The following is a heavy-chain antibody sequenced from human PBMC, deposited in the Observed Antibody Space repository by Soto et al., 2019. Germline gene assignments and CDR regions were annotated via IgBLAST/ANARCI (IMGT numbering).Heavy chain of an antibody. CDR2: IYYSGST. D-gene: IGHD6-6*01. Sequence: QVQLQESGPGLVKPSQTLSLTCTVSGGSISSGGYYWSWIRQHPGKGLEWIGYIYYSGSTYYNPSLKSRVTISVDTSKNQFSLKLSSVTAADTAVYYCARASSSSPYYYYYYMDVWGKGTTVTVSS. CDR1: GGSISSGGYY. CDR3: ARASSSSPYYYYYYMDV. J-gene: IGHJ6*03. V-gene: IGHV4-31*03.